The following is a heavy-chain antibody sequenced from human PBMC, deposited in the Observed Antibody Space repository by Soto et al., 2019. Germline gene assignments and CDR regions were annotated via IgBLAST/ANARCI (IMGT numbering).Heavy chain of an antibody. D-gene: IGHD1-26*01. CDR3: ASGPRRPVGKSLDY. J-gene: IGHJ4*02. CDR2: ISSGSTTI. CDR1: GFTFSSFE. Sequence: QPGGTLRLSCAGSGFTFSSFEMNWVREAPGKGLEWVSSISSGSTTIYYADSVKGRFTISRDNLKNSLDLLMNNLRAEDTGIYYCASGPRRPVGKSLDYWGQGTVVTVPQ. V-gene: IGHV3-48*03.